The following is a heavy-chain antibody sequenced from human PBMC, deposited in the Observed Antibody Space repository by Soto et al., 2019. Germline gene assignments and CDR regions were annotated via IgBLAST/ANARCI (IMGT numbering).Heavy chain of an antibody. CDR2: ISGSGGST. Sequence: GESLKISCAASGFTFSSYAMSWVRQAPGKGLEWVSAISGSGGSTYYADSVKGRFTISRDNSKNTLYLQMNSLRAEDTAVYYCAKCSDWEVPAAMPDYWGQGTLVTVSS. D-gene: IGHD2-2*01. CDR1: GFTFSSYA. V-gene: IGHV3-23*01. CDR3: AKCSDWEVPAAMPDY. J-gene: IGHJ4*02.